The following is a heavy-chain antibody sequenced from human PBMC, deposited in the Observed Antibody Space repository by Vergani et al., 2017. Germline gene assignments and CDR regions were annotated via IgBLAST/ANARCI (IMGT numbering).Heavy chain of an antibody. CDR1: GFTFIMHA. CDR2: LSASDRRT. CDR3: AKVGRSEVAGTFGAFDI. J-gene: IGHJ3*02. D-gene: IGHD6-19*01. Sequence: EVQLLESGGDLVQPGGSLRLSCAASGFTFIMHAMSWVRQALGKGLEWVSTLSASDRRTNYADSVKGRFTISRDISKNTLFLHMNSLRPEDTAVYYCAKVGRSEVAGTFGAFDIWGQGTMVTVSS. V-gene: IGHV3-23*01.